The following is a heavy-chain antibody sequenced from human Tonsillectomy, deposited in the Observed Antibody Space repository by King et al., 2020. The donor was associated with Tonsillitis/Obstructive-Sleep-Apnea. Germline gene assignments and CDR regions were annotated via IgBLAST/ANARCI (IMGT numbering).Heavy chain of an antibody. J-gene: IGHJ4*02. D-gene: IGHD3-10*01. V-gene: IGHV5-51*01. CDR2: IYPGDSDI. Sequence: QLVQSGAEVKKPGESLKLSCKGSGYSFTSYWIGWVRQMPGKGLEWMGIIYPGDSDIRYSPSSQGQVTISADQSISTAYRKGSSLKASDTAMYYCARLGVVRGEETYYFDYWGQGTLVTVSS. CDR3: ARLGVVRGEETYYFDY. CDR1: GYSFTSYW.